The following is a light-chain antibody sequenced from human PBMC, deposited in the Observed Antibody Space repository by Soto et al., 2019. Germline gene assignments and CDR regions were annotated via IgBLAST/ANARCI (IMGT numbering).Light chain of an antibody. Sequence: QSALTQPASVSGSPGQSISISCTGTSNDVGGYDLVSWYQHHPGKAPKLMIYEATKRPSGVSDRFSGSKSGNTASLTISALQAEDEADYFCCSFAGGATFVFGGGTQLTVL. J-gene: IGLJ2*01. V-gene: IGLV2-23*02. CDR2: EAT. CDR1: SNDVGGYDL. CDR3: CSFAGGATFV.